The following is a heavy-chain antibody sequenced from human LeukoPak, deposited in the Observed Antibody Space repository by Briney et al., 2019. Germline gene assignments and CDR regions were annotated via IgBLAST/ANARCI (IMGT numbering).Heavy chain of an antibody. V-gene: IGHV4-61*02. CDR1: GGSISSGSYY. D-gene: IGHD5-18*01. CDR3: ARDHGYSYGYGCYFDY. J-gene: IGHJ4*02. CDR2: IYTSGST. Sequence: SQTLSLTCTVSGGSISSGSYYWSWIRQPAGKGLEWIGRIYTSGSTNYNPSLKSRVTISVDTSKNQFSLKLSSVTAADTAVYYCARDHGYSYGYGCYFDYWGQGALVTVSS.